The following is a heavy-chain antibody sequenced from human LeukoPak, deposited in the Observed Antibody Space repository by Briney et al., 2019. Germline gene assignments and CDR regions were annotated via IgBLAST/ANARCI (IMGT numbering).Heavy chain of an antibody. CDR1: GNSISSGYY. Sequence: PSETLSLTCAVSGNSISSGYYWGWIRQPPGKGLEWIGSINHSGSTYYNPSLKSRVTMSVDTSKNQFSLRLTSVTAADTAFYYCAREFYYYDSSGDNWFDPWGQGTLVTVSS. D-gene: IGHD3-22*01. J-gene: IGHJ5*02. CDR3: AREFYYYDSSGDNWFDP. V-gene: IGHV4-38-2*02. CDR2: INHSGST.